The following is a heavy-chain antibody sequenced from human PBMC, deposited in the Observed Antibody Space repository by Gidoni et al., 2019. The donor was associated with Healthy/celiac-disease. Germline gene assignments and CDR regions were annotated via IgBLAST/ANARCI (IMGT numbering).Heavy chain of an antibody. V-gene: IGHV4-34*01. CDR2: INHSGST. CDR3: ARFFGRITMVRGVINHDAFDI. J-gene: IGHJ3*02. CDR1: GGSFSGYY. Sequence: QVQLQQWGAGLLKPSETLSLTCAVYGGSFSGYYLSWIRQPPGKGLELIGEINHSGSTNYNPSLKRRVTISVDTSKNQFALKLSSVTAADTAVYYCARFFGRITMVRGVINHDAFDIWGQGTMVTVSS. D-gene: IGHD3-10*01.